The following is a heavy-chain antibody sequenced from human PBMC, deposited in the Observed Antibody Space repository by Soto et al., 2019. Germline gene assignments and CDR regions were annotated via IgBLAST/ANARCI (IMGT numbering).Heavy chain of an antibody. J-gene: IGHJ4*02. CDR3: ARVPRNDTWGFGY. Sequence: QVQLVESGGGVVQPGRSLRLSCTASGFSVSTHVIHWVRQAPGKGLEWVAVLWYDGSREYYAESVTGRVTISRDKSKSTMNLEMNSLRLEATAVYYCARVPRNDTWGFGYWGQGSLGTVSS. CDR1: GFSVSTHV. V-gene: IGHV3-33*01. D-gene: IGHD7-27*01. CDR2: LWYDGSRE.